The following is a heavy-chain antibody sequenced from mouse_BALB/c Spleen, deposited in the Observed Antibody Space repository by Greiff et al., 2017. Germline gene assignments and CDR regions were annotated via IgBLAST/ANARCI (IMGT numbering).Heavy chain of an antibody. D-gene: IGHD1-1*01. CDR1: GFTFSSYA. Sequence: EVKLVESGGGLVKPGGSLKLSCAASGFTFSSYAMSWVRQTPEKRLEWVASISSGGSTYYPDSVKGRFTISRDNARNILYLQMSSLRSEDTAMYYCARGGTTVVGDYWGQGTTLTVSS. CDR2: ISSGGST. J-gene: IGHJ2*01. V-gene: IGHV5-6-5*01. CDR3: ARGGTTVVGDY.